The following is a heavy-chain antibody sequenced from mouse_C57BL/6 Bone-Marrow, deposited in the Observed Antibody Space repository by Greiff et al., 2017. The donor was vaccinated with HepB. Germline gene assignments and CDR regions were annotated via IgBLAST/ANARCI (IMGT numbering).Heavy chain of an antibody. CDR1: GYTFTDYY. J-gene: IGHJ4*01. CDR2: INPYNGGT. Sequence: VQLQQSGPVLVKPGASVKMSCKASGYTFTDYYMNWVKQSHGKSLEWIGVINPYNGGTSYNQKFKGKATLTVDKSSSTAYMELNSLTSEDSAVYYCARSSLLRFAMDYWGQGTSVTVSS. CDR3: ARSSLLRFAMDY. D-gene: IGHD1-2*01. V-gene: IGHV1-19*01.